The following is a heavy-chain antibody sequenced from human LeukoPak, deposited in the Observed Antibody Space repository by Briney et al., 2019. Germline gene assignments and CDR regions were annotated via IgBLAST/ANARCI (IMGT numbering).Heavy chain of an antibody. V-gene: IGHV1-2*02. Sequence: GASVKVSCKASGYTFTGHYMHWVRQAPGQGLEWMGWINPNSGGTNYAQKFQGRVTMTRDTSISTAYMELSRLRSDDTAVYYCARDGARRDGYNLHPAGVDYWGQGTLVTVSS. CDR1: GYTFTGHY. D-gene: IGHD5-24*01. CDR2: INPNSGGT. CDR3: ARDGARRDGYNLHPAGVDY. J-gene: IGHJ4*02.